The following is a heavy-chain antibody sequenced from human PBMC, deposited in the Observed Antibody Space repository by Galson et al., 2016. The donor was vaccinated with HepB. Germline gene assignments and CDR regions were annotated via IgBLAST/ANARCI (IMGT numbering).Heavy chain of an antibody. V-gene: IGHV3-23*01. Sequence: SLRLSCAVSGIIFSRHPMSWVRQAPGKGLEWVVAINESGSSRNYADSVKGRFTISRDNHKNTLYLQMNSLRVEDTALCYCAKETRSGFYSRWFEPWGQGTRVTVSS. CDR1: GIIFSRHP. CDR3: AKETRSGFYSRWFEP. CDR2: INESGSSR. D-gene: IGHD3-3*01. J-gene: IGHJ5*02.